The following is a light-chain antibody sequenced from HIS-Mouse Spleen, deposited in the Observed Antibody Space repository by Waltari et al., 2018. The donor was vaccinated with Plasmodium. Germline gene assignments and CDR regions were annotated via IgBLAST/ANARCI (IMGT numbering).Light chain of an antibody. CDR1: QRVSRSY. CDR2: GSS. Sequence: EIVLTQSPATLSLSPGDRATLSCRASQRVSRSYLAWYQQKPVQPPRLLIYGSSSRATGIPDRVSGSGSGTDFTLTISRLEPEDFAVYYCQQYGSSPYTFGQGTKLEIK. CDR3: QQYGSSPYT. V-gene: IGKV3-20*01. J-gene: IGKJ2*01.